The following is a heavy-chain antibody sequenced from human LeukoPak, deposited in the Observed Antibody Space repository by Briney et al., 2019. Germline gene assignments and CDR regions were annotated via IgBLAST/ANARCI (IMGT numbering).Heavy chain of an antibody. V-gene: IGHV4-39*07. CDR1: GASITIGAESYH. D-gene: IGHD3-22*01. CDR3: TRPYYYDSSGSPDY. J-gene: IGHJ4*02. Sequence: SETLSLTCTVSGASITIGAESYHWGWIRQPPEKGLEWIGTIYYTGISYYNPSLESRVTISVDTSKNQFSLKLSSVTATDTAVYYCTRPYYYDSSGSPDYWGQGTLVTVSS. CDR2: IYYTGIS.